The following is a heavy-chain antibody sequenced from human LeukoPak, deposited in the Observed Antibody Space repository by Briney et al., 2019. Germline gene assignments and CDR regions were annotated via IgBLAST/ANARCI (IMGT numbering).Heavy chain of an antibody. CDR2: INPNSGGT. Sequence: ASVKVSCKASGYTFTGYYMHWVRQAPGQGLEWMGWINPNSGGTNYAQKFQGRVSMTSDTSISTGYMELSRLRSDDTAAYYCARDAYAGSGYYTFYVGYFDLWGRGTLVTVSS. CDR1: GYTFTGYY. D-gene: IGHD3-22*01. J-gene: IGHJ2*01. V-gene: IGHV1-2*02. CDR3: ARDAYAGSGYYTFYVGYFDL.